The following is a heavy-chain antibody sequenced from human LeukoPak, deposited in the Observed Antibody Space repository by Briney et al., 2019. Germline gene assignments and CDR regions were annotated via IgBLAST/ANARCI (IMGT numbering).Heavy chain of an antibody. Sequence: ASVRVSCKASGYSFSDYYMHWVRQAPGQGLEWMGWINPYSGGTDYAQKFQGRVTMTRDTSINTVYMELSSLRSDDTAVYYCARFDTFGGIIVNYFDYWGQGTLVTASS. V-gene: IGHV1-2*02. D-gene: IGHD3-16*02. CDR2: INPYSGGT. CDR3: ARFDTFGGIIVNYFDY. CDR1: GYSFSDYY. J-gene: IGHJ4*02.